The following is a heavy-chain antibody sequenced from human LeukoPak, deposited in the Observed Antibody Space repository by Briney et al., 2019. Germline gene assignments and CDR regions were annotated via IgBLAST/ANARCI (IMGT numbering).Heavy chain of an antibody. CDR3: AKDSPQFPWAYGSGSYYSYYFDY. V-gene: IGHV3-30*02. CDR2: IRYDGSNK. Sequence: GGSLRLSCAASGFTFSSYGMHWVRQAPGKGLEWVAFIRYDGSNKYYADSVKGRFTISRDNSKNTLYLQMNSLRAEDTAVYYCAKDSPQFPWAYGSGSYYSYYFDYWGQGTLVTVSS. J-gene: IGHJ4*02. D-gene: IGHD3-10*01. CDR1: GFTFSSYG.